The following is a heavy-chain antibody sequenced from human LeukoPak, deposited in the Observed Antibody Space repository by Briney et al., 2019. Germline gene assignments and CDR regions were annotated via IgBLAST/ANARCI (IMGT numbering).Heavy chain of an antibody. CDR3: ARDLVSGAYTFDT. D-gene: IGHD3-16*01. J-gene: IGHJ3*02. CDR2: VNSGDGT. Sequence: PGGSLRLSCAASGFTFSYYGMSWVRQAPGKGLEWVSSVNSGDGTYYADSVRGRFTISRDNTRNSLYLQMSSLRAEDTAVYYCARDLVSGAYTFDTWGQGTVVTVSS. CDR1: GFTFSYYG. V-gene: IGHV3-23*01.